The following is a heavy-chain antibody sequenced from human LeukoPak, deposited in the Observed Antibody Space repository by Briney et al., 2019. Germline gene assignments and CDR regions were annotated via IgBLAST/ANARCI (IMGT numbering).Heavy chain of an antibody. CDR3: ARDSPGYLAYDS. J-gene: IGHJ4*02. CDR2: IKEDGSAT. D-gene: IGHD1-1*01. CDR1: GFTFSTYW. Sequence: GGSLRLSCAASGFTFSTYWMTWVRQAPGKGPEWVANIKEDGSATYYVDSVKGRFTISRDNAKKTLYLQMNSLRAEDTAVYYCARDSPGYLAYDSWGQGTLVTVS. V-gene: IGHV3-7*04.